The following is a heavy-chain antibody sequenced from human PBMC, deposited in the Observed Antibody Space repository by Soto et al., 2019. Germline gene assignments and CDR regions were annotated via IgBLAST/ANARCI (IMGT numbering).Heavy chain of an antibody. D-gene: IGHD1-26*01. CDR1: SVTNYW. CDR3: ARHTTPPGLGYYGMDV. CDR2: IYPGDSDT. V-gene: IGHV5-51*01. J-gene: IGHJ6*02. Sequence: SVTNYWGGWMRQIPGKGLEWMGIIYPGDSDTRYSPSFQGQVTISADKSISTAYLQWSSLKASDTAMYYCARHTTPPGLGYYGMDVLGQGTTVTGSS.